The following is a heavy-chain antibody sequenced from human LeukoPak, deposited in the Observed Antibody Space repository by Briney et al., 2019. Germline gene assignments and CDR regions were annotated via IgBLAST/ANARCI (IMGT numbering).Heavy chain of an antibody. CDR1: GFTFSSYG. Sequence: HPGGSLRLSCAASGFTFSSYGMHWVRQAPGKGLEWVAVISYDGSNKYYADSVKGRFTISRDNSKNTLYLQMNSLRAEDTAVYYCAKDSSSSYSDYWGQGTLVTVSS. CDR2: ISYDGSNK. V-gene: IGHV3-30*18. J-gene: IGHJ4*02. CDR3: AKDSSSSYSDY. D-gene: IGHD6-13*01.